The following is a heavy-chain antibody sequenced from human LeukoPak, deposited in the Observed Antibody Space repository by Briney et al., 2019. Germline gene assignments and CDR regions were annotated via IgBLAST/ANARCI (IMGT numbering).Heavy chain of an antibody. CDR3: ARDLRGYSGYDLDY. V-gene: IGHV1-3*01. Sequence: ASVKVSCKASGYTFSDYAMHWVRQAPGQRLEWMGWINAGNGDTKYSQKFQGRVTITWDTSASTAYMELSSLRSEDTAVYYCARDLRGYSGYDLDYWGQGTLVTVSS. D-gene: IGHD5-12*01. J-gene: IGHJ4*02. CDR2: INAGNGDT. CDR1: GYTFSDYA.